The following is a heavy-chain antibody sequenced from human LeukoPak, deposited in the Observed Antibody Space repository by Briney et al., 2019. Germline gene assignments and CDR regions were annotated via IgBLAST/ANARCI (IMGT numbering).Heavy chain of an antibody. CDR3: ARVGDSGTYYAFDY. CDR2: IYYNGSV. V-gene: IGHV4-59*01. D-gene: IGHD1-26*01. J-gene: IGHJ4*01. CDR1: GASISSYF. Sequence: SEALSLTCTVSGASISSYFWSWIRQPPGKGLEWIGYIYYNGSVNYNPSLKSRVTISVDTSKNQFSLNLSSVTAADTAVYYCARVGDSGTYYAFDYWGQGTLVTVPS.